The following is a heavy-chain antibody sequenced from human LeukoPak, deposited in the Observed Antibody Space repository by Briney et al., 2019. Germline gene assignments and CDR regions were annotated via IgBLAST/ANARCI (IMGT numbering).Heavy chain of an antibody. J-gene: IGHJ6*03. CDR1: GDFVSSSRYY. V-gene: IGHV4-39*01. CDR2: IYYSGST. CDR3: ARVYGSGSYYNGYYYYYMDV. D-gene: IGHD3-10*01. Sequence: SETLSLTCIVSGDFVSSSRYYWGWIRQPPGKGLEWIGSIYYSGSTYYNPSLKSRVTISVDTSKNQFSLKLSSVTAADTAVYYCARVYGSGSYYNGYYYYYMDVWGKGTTVTISS.